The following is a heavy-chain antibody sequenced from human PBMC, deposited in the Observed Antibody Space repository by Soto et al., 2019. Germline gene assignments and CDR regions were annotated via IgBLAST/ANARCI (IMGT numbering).Heavy chain of an antibody. Sequence: QVQLVQSGAEVKKPGSSVKVSCKATGGTFSSYAISWVRQAPGQGLEWMGGIIPIFGTANYAQKFQGRVTITADESTSTAYMELSSPRSEDTAVYYCARDHYYHRRFDYWGQGTLVTVSS. CDR2: IIPIFGTA. CDR3: ARDHYYHRRFDY. D-gene: IGHD3-10*01. V-gene: IGHV1-69*12. CDR1: GGTFSSYA. J-gene: IGHJ4*02.